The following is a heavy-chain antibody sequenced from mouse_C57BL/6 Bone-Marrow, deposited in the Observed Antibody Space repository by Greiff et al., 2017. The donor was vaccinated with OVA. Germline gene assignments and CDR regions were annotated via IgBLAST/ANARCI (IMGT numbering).Heavy chain of an antibody. J-gene: IGHJ1*03. D-gene: IGHD1-2*01. CDR1: GYSITSGYY. CDR3: ARDGYRKDWYFDV. CDR2: ISYDGSN. Sequence: EVQLQESGPGLVKPSQSLSLTCSVTGYSITSGYYWNWIRQFPGNKLEWMGYISYDGSNNYNPSLKNRISITRDTSKNQFFLKLNSVTTEDTATYYCARDGYRKDWYFDVWGTGTTVTVSS. V-gene: IGHV3-6*01.